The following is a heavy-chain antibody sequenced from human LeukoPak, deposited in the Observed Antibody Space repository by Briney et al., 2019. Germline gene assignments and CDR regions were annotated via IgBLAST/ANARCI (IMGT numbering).Heavy chain of an antibody. CDR3: ARRLQEDNWFDP. J-gene: IGHJ5*02. CDR2: INPSGGST. Sequence: GASVKVSCKASGYTFTSYYMHWVRQAPGQGLEWMGIINPSGGSTSYAQKLQGRVTMTTDTSTSTAYMELRSLRSDDTAVYYCARRLQEDNWFDPWGQGTLVTVSS. V-gene: IGHV1-46*01. CDR1: GYTFTSYY. D-gene: IGHD4-11*01.